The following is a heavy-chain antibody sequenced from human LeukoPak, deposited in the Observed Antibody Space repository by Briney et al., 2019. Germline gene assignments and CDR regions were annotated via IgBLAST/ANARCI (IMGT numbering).Heavy chain of an antibody. D-gene: IGHD2-15*01. V-gene: IGHV3-23*01. CDR3: AKGTDRYCSGGTCAFDY. CDR2: ISGSGGST. Sequence: GGSLRLSCAASGFTFNNYAMSWVLQAPGKGLEWVSVISGSGGSTYYADYVKGRFTISRDNSKNTLYLQMNSLRAEDTDVYYCAKGTDRYCSGGTCAFDYWGQGTLVTVSS. J-gene: IGHJ4*02. CDR1: GFTFNNYA.